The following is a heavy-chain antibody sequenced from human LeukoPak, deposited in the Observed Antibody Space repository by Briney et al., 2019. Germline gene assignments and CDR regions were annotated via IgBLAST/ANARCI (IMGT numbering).Heavy chain of an antibody. D-gene: IGHD5-18*01. Sequence: PGGSLRLSCVASGFTFSNYWMSWVRQAPGKGLEWVANIKEDGSEKNYVDSVKGRLTISRDNAKISLYLQMNSLRAEDTAVYYCVTGGYSYGYWGQGTLSPSPQ. J-gene: IGHJ4*02. V-gene: IGHV3-7*02. CDR1: GFTFSNYW. CDR3: VTGGYSYGY. CDR2: IKEDGSEK.